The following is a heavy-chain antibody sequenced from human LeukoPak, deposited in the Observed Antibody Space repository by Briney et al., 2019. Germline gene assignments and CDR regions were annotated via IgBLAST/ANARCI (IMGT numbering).Heavy chain of an antibody. J-gene: IGHJ4*02. V-gene: IGHV1-3*01. D-gene: IGHD3-9*01. CDR1: GYTFTSYA. CDR3: ASPGYYDILTGYYNN. Sequence: ASVKVSCKASGYTFTSYAMHWVRQAPGQRLGWMGWINAGNGNTKYSQKFQGRVTITRDTSASTAYMELSSLRSEDTAVYYCASPGYYDILTGYYNNWGQGTLVTVSS. CDR2: INAGNGNT.